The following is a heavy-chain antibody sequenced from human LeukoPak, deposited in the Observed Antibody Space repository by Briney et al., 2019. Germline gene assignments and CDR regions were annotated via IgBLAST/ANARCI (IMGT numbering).Heavy chain of an antibody. V-gene: IGHV5-51*01. CDR2: IYPGDSDT. CDR3: ARQPPYGGDYGDYPTD. CDR1: GYSFTSYW. D-gene: IGHD4-17*01. J-gene: IGHJ4*02. Sequence: GESLKISCKGSGYSFTSYWIGWVRQMPGKGLEWMGIIYPGDSDTRYSPSFQGQVTISADKSISTAYLQWSSLKASDTAMYYCARQPPYGGDYGDYPTDWGQGTLVTVSS.